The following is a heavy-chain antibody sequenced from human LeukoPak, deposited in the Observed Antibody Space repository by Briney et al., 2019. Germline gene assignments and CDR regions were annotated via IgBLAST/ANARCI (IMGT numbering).Heavy chain of an antibody. Sequence: SETLSLTCAVYGGSFSGYYWSWIRQPPGKGLEWIGEINHGGSTNYNPSLKSRVTISVDTSKNQFSLKLSSVTAADTAVYYCARGRTDIVVVVAAPALDYWGQGTLVTVSS. V-gene: IGHV4-34*01. CDR3: ARGRTDIVVVVAAPALDY. D-gene: IGHD2-15*01. CDR2: INHGGST. CDR1: GGSFSGYY. J-gene: IGHJ4*02.